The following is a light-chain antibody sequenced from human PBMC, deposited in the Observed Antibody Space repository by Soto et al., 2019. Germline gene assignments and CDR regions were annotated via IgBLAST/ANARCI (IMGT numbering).Light chain of an antibody. Sequence: IQMTQSPYSLSAAVGDRVTIAFRSSQNINTYLNWYQQKPGRAPKLLIFDASSLQSGVPSRFSGSESGTDFTLTISSLQPEDFATYYCKQSYITPWTFGRGTKVDIK. V-gene: IGKV1-39*01. J-gene: IGKJ1*01. CDR2: DAS. CDR1: QNINTY. CDR3: KQSYITPWT.